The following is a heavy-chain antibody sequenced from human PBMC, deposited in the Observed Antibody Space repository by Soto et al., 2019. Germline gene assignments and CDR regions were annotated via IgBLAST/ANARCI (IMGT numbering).Heavy chain of an antibody. CDR2: IIPILGIA. V-gene: IGHV1-69*02. J-gene: IGHJ6*02. CDR3: ASTVYCSSTSCYSTPYYYYGMDV. Sequence: ASVKVSCKASGGTFSSYTISWGRQAPGQGLEWMGRIIPILGIANYAQKFQGRVTITADKSTSTAYMELSSLRSEDTAVYYCASTVYCSSTSCYSTPYYYYGMDVWGQGTTVTVSS. CDR1: GGTFSSYT. D-gene: IGHD2-2*01.